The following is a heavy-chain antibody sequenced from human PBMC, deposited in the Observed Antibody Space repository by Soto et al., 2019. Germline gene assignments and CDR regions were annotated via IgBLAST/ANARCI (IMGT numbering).Heavy chain of an antibody. CDR1: GVSISSYY. J-gene: IGHJ5*02. CDR2: IYYSGST. V-gene: IGHV4-59*01. Sequence: SETLSLTCTVSGVSISSYYWSWIRQPPGKGLEWIGYIYYSGSTNYNPSLKSRVTISVDTSKNQFSLKLSSVTAADTAVYYCARVPTPWGQGTLVTVS. D-gene: IGHD2-2*01. CDR3: ARVPTP.